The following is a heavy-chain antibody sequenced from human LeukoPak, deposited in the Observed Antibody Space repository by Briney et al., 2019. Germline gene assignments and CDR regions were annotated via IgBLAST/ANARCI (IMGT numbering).Heavy chain of an antibody. V-gene: IGHV4-31*03. D-gene: IGHD4-23*01. CDR2: IYYSGTT. CDR1: GGSISTGGYY. Sequence: SETLSFTCTVSGGSISTGGYYWSWIRQHPGKGLEWIGYIYYSGTTYYNPSLESRVTISVDTSKNQFSLKVNSVTAADTAVYYCARAKVGGNFRGWYIDLWGRGTLVPVSS. J-gene: IGHJ2*01. CDR3: ARAKVGGNFRGWYIDL.